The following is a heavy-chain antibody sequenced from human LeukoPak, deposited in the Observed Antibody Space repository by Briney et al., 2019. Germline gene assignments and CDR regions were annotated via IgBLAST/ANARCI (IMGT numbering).Heavy chain of an antibody. CDR3: AKDPGRFGTTSRFDY. J-gene: IGHJ4*02. D-gene: IGHD3-10*01. V-gene: IGHV3-9*01. CDR2: ISWNSGSI. Sequence: GGSLRLSCAASGFTFDDYAMHWVRQAPGKGLEWVSGISWNSGSIGYADSVKGRFTISRDNAKNSLYLQMNSLRAEDTALYYCAKDPGRFGTTSRFDYWGQGTLVTVSS. CDR1: GFTFDDYA.